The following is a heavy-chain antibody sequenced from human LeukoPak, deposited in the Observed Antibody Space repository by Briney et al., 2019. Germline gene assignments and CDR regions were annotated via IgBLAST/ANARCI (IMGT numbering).Heavy chain of an antibody. CDR2: IWSDGSNK. D-gene: IGHD3-10*01. CDR1: GFN. V-gene: IGHV3-30*02. CDR3: AKDYGSGSYAFDP. J-gene: IGHJ5*02. Sequence: GGSLRLSCAGFGFNMHWVRQAPGKGLEWVAFIWSDGSNKYYADSLKGRFTISRDNSRNTLYLQMNSLRAEDTAVYYCAKDYGSGSYAFDPWGQGTLVTVSS.